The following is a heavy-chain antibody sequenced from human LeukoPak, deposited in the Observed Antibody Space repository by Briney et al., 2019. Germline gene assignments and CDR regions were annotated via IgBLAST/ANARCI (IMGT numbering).Heavy chain of an antibody. Sequence: GGSLRLSCAASGFTFSSYWVSWVRQAPGKGLEWVANIKQDGSEKYYVDSVKGRFTISRDNAKNSLYLQMNSLRAEDTAVYYCNYYDSSGYTSGWGQGTLVTVSS. CDR1: GFTFSSYW. CDR3: NYYDSSGYTSG. J-gene: IGHJ4*02. V-gene: IGHV3-7*01. D-gene: IGHD3-22*01. CDR2: IKQDGSEK.